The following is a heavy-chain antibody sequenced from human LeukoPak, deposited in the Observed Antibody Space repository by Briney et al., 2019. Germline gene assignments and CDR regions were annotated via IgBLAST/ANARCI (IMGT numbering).Heavy chain of an antibody. J-gene: IGHJ4*02. CDR2: ISGSGGST. CDR1: GFTLSSYA. CDR3: ANDMAGCNYYGSGSYYFCLDY. D-gene: IGHD3-10*01. V-gene: IGHV3-23*01. Sequence: AGALRLSCAASGFTLSSYAMSWVRQAPGKGLEWVSAISGSGGSTYYADSVKGRFTISSDNSKNTLYQQMNSLRAEDTAVYYCANDMAGCNYYGSGSYYFCLDYWGQGTLVTVSS.